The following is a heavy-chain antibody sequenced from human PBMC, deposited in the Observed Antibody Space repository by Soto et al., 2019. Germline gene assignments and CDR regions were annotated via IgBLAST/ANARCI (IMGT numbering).Heavy chain of an antibody. J-gene: IGHJ6*02. Sequence: GGSLRLSCAASGFTFSSYGMHWVRQAPGKGLEWVAVIWYDGSNKYYADSVKGRFTISGDNSKNTLYLQMNSLRAEDTAVYYCARVYNRRGYSEAYYYYYGMEVWGQGTTVTVSS. CDR1: GFTFSSYG. V-gene: IGHV3-33*01. CDR2: IWYDGSNK. CDR3: ARVYNRRGYSEAYYYYYGMEV. D-gene: IGHD1-20*01.